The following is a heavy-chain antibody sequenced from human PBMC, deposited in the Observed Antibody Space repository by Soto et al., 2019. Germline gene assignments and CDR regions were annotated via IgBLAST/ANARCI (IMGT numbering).Heavy chain of an antibody. Sequence: QVQLVQSGDEVKKSGASVKVSCKASGYTFSNYGISWVRQAPGQGLEWMGWISGYNGLTAYAQNVQGRVTMTIDTPTTTGCMELTGLRSNDTAVYYCARDEGIRGFDSWGQGTLVTVSS. CDR1: GYTFSNYG. CDR2: ISGYNGLT. V-gene: IGHV1-18*04. CDR3: ARDEGIRGFDS. J-gene: IGHJ4*02. D-gene: IGHD3-10*01.